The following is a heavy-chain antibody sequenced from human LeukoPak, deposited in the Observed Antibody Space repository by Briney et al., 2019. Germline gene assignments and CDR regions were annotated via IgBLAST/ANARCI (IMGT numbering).Heavy chain of an antibody. CDR2: ICGDGRL. CDR1: GFTVSSNC. J-gene: IGHJ6*03. CDR3: ARDVIMDV. Sequence: GGSLRLSCAASGFTVSSNCVTWVRQAPGKGLEWVSVICGDGRLFYADSVKGRFSVSRDNSENTVYLQLNGLRAEDTAVYYCARDVIMDVWGKGTTVTVSS. V-gene: IGHV3-66*01. D-gene: IGHD2-21*01.